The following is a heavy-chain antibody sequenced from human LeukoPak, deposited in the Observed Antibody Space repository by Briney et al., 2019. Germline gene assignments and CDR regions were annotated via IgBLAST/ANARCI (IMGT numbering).Heavy chain of an antibody. J-gene: IGHJ4*02. CDR2: IFTSGST. V-gene: IGHV4-4*07. Sequence: PSETLSLTCNVSGVSISSYYWNWIRQPAGKGLEWIGRIFTSGSTNYNPSLKSRVSISADKSKNQLSLKLRSVTAADTAVYFCARGDGNSRSWYYFDYWGQGTLATVSS. CDR1: GVSISSYY. CDR3: ARGDGNSRSWYYFDY. D-gene: IGHD6-13*01.